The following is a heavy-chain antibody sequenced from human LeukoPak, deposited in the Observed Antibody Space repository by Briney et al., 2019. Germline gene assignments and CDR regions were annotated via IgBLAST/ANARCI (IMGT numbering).Heavy chain of an antibody. CDR1: GFTASSNY. V-gene: IGHV3-53*01. D-gene: IGHD6-13*01. J-gene: IGHJ4*02. CDR3: ARALSSGYSSSLFDY. Sequence: GGSLRLSCAASGFTASSNYMSWVRQAPGKGLEWVSVIYSGGNTYYADSVKGRFTISRDNSKNTLYLQMNSLRAEDTAVYYCARALSSGYSSSLFDYWGQGTLVIVSS. CDR2: IYSGGNT.